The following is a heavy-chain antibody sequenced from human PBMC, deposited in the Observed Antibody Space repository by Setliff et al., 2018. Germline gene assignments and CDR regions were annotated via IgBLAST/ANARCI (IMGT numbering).Heavy chain of an antibody. Sequence: SETLSLTCAVSGYSIRSGNYWGWIRQPPGKGLEWIGSIYHSGSTYYNPSLKGRVTISVDTSKNQFSLKLRSVTAADTAVYYCAGEQWLDPTGYYYMDVWAKGTTVTVSS. J-gene: IGHJ6*03. D-gene: IGHD6-19*01. V-gene: IGHV4-38-2*02. CDR3: AGEQWLDPTGYYYMDV. CDR1: GYSIRSGNY. CDR2: IYHSGST.